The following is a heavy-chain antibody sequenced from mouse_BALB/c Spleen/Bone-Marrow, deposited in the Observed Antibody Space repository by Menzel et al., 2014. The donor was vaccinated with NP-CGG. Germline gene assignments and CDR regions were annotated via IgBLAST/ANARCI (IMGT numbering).Heavy chain of an antibody. Sequence: EVQGVESGGGLVKPGGSLKLSCAASGFAFSSYDMSWVRQTLEKRLEWVAYTSSGGGSTYYPDTVKGRFTISRDNAKNTLYLQMSSLKSEDTAMYYCARRAYGNPRVYWYIDVWGAGTPVTVSS. CDR2: TSSGGGST. D-gene: IGHD2-1*01. V-gene: IGHV5-12-1*01. J-gene: IGHJ1*01. CDR1: GFAFSSYD. CDR3: ARRAYGNPRVYWYIDV.